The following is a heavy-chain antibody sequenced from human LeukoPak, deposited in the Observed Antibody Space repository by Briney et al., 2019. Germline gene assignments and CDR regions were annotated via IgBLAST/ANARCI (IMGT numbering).Heavy chain of an antibody. D-gene: IGHD4-17*01. V-gene: IGHV3-30*18. CDR1: GFIFSSYG. J-gene: IGHJ4*02. CDR2: ISYDGSNK. CDR3: AKDRTPDYGDYVGYFDY. Sequence: GRSLRLSCAASGFIFSSYGIHWVRQAPGKGLEWVAVISYDGSNKYYADSVKGRFTISRDNSKNTLYLQMNSLRAEDTAVYYCAKDRTPDYGDYVGYFDYWGQGTLVTVSS.